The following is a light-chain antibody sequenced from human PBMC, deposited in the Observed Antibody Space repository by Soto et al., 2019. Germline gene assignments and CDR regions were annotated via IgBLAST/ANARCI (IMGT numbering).Light chain of an antibody. CDR1: QSVSSY. Sequence: EIVLTPSPATLSLSPGERATLSCKASQSVSSYLAWYKQKPGQAPRLLIYDASNRATGIPARFSGSGSGTDFTLTISSLEPEDFAVYYCQQRSNWPLTFGGGTKVDIK. CDR3: QQRSNWPLT. J-gene: IGKJ4*01. V-gene: IGKV3-11*01. CDR2: DAS.